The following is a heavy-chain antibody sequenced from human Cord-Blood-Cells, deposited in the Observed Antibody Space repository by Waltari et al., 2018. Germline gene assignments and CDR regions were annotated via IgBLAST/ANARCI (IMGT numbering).Heavy chain of an antibody. CDR3: ARGGGTYYDILTGYYYFDY. D-gene: IGHD3-9*01. Sequence: QVQLQQWGAGLLKPSETLSLTCAVYGGSFSGYYWSWIRQPPGKGLEWIGEINHSGSTNYNPSLKSRGTISVDTSKNQFSLKLSSVTAADTAVYYCARGGGTYYDILTGYYYFDYWGQGTLVTVSS. CDR2: INHSGST. V-gene: IGHV4-34*01. J-gene: IGHJ4*02. CDR1: GGSFSGYY.